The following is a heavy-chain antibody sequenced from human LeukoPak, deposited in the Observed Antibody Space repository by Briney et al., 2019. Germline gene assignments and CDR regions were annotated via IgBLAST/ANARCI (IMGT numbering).Heavy chain of an antibody. V-gene: IGHV1-69*05. CDR2: IIPIFGTA. D-gene: IGHD3-22*01. CDR3: ARDSPKYYYDSSGYFDP. J-gene: IGHJ5*02. Sequence: GSSVKVSCKASGGTFSSYAISWVRQAPGQGLEWMGGIIPIFGTANYAQKFQGRVTITTDEPTSTAYMELSSLRSEDTAVYYCARDSPKYYYDSSGYFDPWGQGTLVTVSS. CDR1: GGTFSSYA.